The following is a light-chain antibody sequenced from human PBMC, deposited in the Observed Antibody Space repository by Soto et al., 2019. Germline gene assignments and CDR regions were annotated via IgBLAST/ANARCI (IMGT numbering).Light chain of an antibody. J-gene: IGKJ1*01. V-gene: IGKV1-5*03. Sequence: DIQMTQSPSTLSGSVGDRVTITCRASQTISSWLAWYQQKPGKAPKLLIYKASTLKSGVPSRFSGSGSGTEFTLTISSLQPDDFATYYCQHYNSYSTFAQGTQVDI. CDR2: KAS. CDR1: QTISSW. CDR3: QHYNSYST.